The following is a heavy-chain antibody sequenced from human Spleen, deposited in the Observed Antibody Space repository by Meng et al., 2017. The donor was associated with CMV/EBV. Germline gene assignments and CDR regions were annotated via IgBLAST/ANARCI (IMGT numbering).Heavy chain of an antibody. Sequence: YTFTAFYLHWVRQAPGQGLEWIGWIDPNSGDTKYAQKFHGRVALNRDTSINTAYMVPTRLTSDDSAIYYCATPRYCTRSTCSYFDHWGQGTLVTVSS. CDR2: IDPNSGDT. V-gene: IGHV1-2*02. J-gene: IGHJ4*02. CDR3: ATPRYCTRSTCSYFDH. CDR1: YTFTAFY. D-gene: IGHD2-8*01.